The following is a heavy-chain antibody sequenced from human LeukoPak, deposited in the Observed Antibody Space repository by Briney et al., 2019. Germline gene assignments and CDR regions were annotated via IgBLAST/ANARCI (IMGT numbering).Heavy chain of an antibody. D-gene: IGHD6-13*01. CDR3: ARRTRFAAAVASDY. J-gene: IGHJ4*02. Sequence: GGSLRLSCAGSGFTFSDYWMSWVRQAPGKGLEWVANIKRDGSEKYYADSVKGRFTISRDNGKKSLYLQMNSLRAEDTAVYYCARRTRFAAAVASDYWGQGTLVTVSS. CDR2: IKRDGSEK. CDR1: GFTFSDYW. V-gene: IGHV3-7*01.